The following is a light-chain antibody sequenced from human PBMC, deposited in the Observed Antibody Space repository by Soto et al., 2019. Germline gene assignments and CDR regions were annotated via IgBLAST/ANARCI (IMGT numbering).Light chain of an antibody. CDR1: QSVSSD. Sequence: EIVLTQSPATLSLSPGERATLSCRASQSVSSDLAWYQQKVGQAPRLLIYDASNRATGIPARFSGSGSGTDFTLTISSLEPEDVAVYYCQQRSNWPPRSTFGGGTKVEIK. CDR2: DAS. CDR3: QQRSNWPPRST. J-gene: IGKJ4*01. V-gene: IGKV3-11*01.